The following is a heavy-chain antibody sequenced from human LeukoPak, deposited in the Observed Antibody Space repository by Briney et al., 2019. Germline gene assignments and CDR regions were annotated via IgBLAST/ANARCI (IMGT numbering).Heavy chain of an antibody. J-gene: IGHJ4*02. CDR1: GFTFSSYS. V-gene: IGHV3-48*01. CDR2: ISSSSSTI. D-gene: IGHD2-2*01. Sequence: GGSLRLSCAASGFTFSSYSMNWVRQAPGKGLEWVSYISSSSSTIYYADSVKGRFTISRDNSKNTLYLQMNSLRAEDTAVYYCAKALVVVPAAILYFDYWGQGTLVTVSS. CDR3: AKALVVVPAAILYFDY.